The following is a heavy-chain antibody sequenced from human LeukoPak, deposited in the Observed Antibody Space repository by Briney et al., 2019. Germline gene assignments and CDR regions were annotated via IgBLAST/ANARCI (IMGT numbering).Heavy chain of an antibody. CDR2: ISYDGSNK. D-gene: IGHD3-16*01. Sequence: GGSLGLSCAASGFTFSSYGMNWVRQAPGKGLEWVAVISYDGSNKYYADSVKGRFTISRDNSKNTLYLQMNSLRAEDTAVYYCARDLEVMRPGGYFDYWGQRTLVTVSS. V-gene: IGHV3-30*03. CDR3: ARDLEVMRPGGYFDY. CDR1: GFTFSSYG. J-gene: IGHJ4*02.